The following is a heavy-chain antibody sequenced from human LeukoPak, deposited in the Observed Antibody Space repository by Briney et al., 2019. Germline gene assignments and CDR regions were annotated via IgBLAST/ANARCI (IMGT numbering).Heavy chain of an antibody. J-gene: IGHJ4*02. CDR2: ISDDGSSA. V-gene: IGHV3-74*01. CDR1: GFTFGNYW. D-gene: IGHD2-2*03. CDR3: VSGYCSSTTCYRGAY. Sequence: GGSLRLSCAASGFTFGNYWMHWVRQAPGKGLLWVSRISDDGSSANYADSVQGRFTTSRDNAKNTVYLQMHSLRAEDTAVYYCVSGYCSSTTCYRGAYWGQGTLVTVSS.